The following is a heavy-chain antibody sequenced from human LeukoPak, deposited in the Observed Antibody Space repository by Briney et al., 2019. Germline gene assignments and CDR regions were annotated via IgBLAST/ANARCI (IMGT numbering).Heavy chain of an antibody. D-gene: IGHD3-10*02. V-gene: IGHV3-23*01. CDR3: AKDLFLDY. J-gene: IGHJ4*02. Sequence: QPGGSLRLSCAASGFTFSSYAMSWVRQAAGKGLEWVSTISGSGVTTYYADSVKGRFTISRDNSKNTLYLQMNSLRAEDTAVYYCAKDLFLDYWGQGTLVTVSS. CDR1: GFTFSSYA. CDR2: ISGSGVTT.